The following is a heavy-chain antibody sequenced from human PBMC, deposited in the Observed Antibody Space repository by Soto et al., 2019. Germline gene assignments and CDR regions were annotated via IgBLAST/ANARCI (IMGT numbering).Heavy chain of an antibody. CDR2: VYHGGST. CDR1: SGSITSSNW. CDR3: ASHLTMAGTRGFDY. V-gene: IGHV4-4*02. J-gene: IGHJ4*02. Sequence: QVQLQESGPGLVKPSGTLSLTCAISSGSITSSNWWSWVRQPPGRGLEWIGEVYHGGSTNYNPSLKSRVTMSVDKSKNQFSLQLSSVTAAGTAVYFCASHLTMAGTRGFDYWGQGTLVTVSS. D-gene: IGHD6-19*01.